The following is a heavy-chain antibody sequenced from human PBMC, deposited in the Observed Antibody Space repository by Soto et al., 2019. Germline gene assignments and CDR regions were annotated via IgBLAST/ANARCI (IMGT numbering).Heavy chain of an antibody. CDR2: INHSGST. J-gene: IGHJ5*02. V-gene: IGHV4-34*01. Sequence: SETLSLTCAVYGGSFSGYYWSWIRQPPGKGLEWIGEINHSGSTNYNPSLKSRVTISVDTSKNQFSLKLGSVTAADTAVYYCARARRGYGSGSYYNRENWFDPWGQGTLVTVSS. D-gene: IGHD3-10*01. CDR3: ARARRGYGSGSYYNRENWFDP. CDR1: GGSFSGYY.